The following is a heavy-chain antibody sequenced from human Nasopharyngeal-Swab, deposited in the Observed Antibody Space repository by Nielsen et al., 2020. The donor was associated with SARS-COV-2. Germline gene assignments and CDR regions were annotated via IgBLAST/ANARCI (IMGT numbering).Heavy chain of an antibody. J-gene: IGHJ4*02. CDR2: ISSSSSYT. Sequence: GESLKISCAASGFTFSDYYMSWIRQAPGKGLEWVSYISSSSSYTNYAASVKGRFTISRDNAKNSLYLQMNSLRAEYTAVYYCARDMYYYDSSDRHGIFYYWGQGTLVTVSS. D-gene: IGHD3-22*01. V-gene: IGHV3-11*06. CDR1: GFTFSDYY. CDR3: ARDMYYYDSSDRHGIFYY.